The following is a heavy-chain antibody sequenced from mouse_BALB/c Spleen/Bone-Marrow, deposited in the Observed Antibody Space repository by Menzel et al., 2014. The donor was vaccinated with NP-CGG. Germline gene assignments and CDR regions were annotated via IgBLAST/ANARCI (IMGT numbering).Heavy chain of an antibody. CDR2: INPSNGRT. J-gene: IGHJ2*01. D-gene: IGHD2-3*01. V-gene: IGHV1S81*02. CDR1: GYTSTSYW. CDR3: ARWLLNY. Sequence: QVQLQQSGAELVEPGASVKLSCKASGYTSTSYWMHWVKQRPGQGLEWIGEINPSNGRTNYNEKFKTKATLTVDKSSSTAYMQLSSLTSEDSAVYYCARWLLNYWGQGTTLTVSS.